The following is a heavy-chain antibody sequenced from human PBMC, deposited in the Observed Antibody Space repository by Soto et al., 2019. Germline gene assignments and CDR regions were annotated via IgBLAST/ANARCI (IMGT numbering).Heavy chain of an antibody. Sequence: SETLSLTCTVSGGSISSYYWSWIRQPPGKGLEWIGYIYYTGSTSYNPSLKSRVTISVDTSKNQFSLKLSSVTAADTAVYYCARRIYCSSATCLDYWGQGTLVTVS. CDR1: GGSISSYY. J-gene: IGHJ4*02. CDR3: ARRIYCSSATCLDY. D-gene: IGHD2-2*01. CDR2: IYYTGST. V-gene: IGHV4-59*08.